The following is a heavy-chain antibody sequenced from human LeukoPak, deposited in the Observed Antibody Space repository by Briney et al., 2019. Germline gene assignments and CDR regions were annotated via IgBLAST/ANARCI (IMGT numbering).Heavy chain of an antibody. CDR2: ISYDGSNK. J-gene: IGHJ4*02. CDR3: ARARDYYGSGSYYSY. D-gene: IGHD3-10*01. V-gene: IGHV3-30-3*01. CDR1: GFTFSSYA. Sequence: GRSLRLSCAASGFTFSSYAMHWVRQAPGKGLEWVAVISYDGSNKNYADSVKGRFTISRDNSKNTLFLQMNSLRAGDTAVYNCARARDYYGSGSYYSYWGQGTLVTVSS.